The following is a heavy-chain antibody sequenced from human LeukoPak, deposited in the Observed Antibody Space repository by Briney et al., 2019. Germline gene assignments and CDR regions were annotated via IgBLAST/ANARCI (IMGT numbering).Heavy chain of an antibody. V-gene: IGHV3-30*03. J-gene: IGHJ4*02. CDR3: ARVLSGGSCLCEDY. CDR1: GFTFRSYD. Sequence: SGGSLRLSCAASGFTFRSYDMHWVRQAPGKGLQWVAVISYDGSNKYHTDSVKGRFTISRDNAKNSLYLQMNSLRAEDTAVYYCARVLSGGSCLCEDYWGQGTLVTVSS. CDR2: ISYDGSNK. D-gene: IGHD2-15*01.